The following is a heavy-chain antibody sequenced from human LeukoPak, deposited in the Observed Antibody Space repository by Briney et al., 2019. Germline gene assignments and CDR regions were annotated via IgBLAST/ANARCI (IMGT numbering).Heavy chain of an antibody. D-gene: IGHD6-19*01. V-gene: IGHV4-34*01. J-gene: IGHJ4*02. CDR1: GGSFSGYY. CDR2: INHSGST. Sequence: PSETLSLTCAVYGGSFSGYYWSWIRQPPGKGLEWIGEINHSGSTNYNPSLKSRVTISVDTSKNQFSLKLSSVTAADTAVYYCARDSSGWSDYWGQGTLVTVSS. CDR3: ARDSSGWSDY.